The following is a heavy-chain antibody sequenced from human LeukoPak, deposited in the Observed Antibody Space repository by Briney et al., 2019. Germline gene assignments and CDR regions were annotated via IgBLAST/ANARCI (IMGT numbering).Heavy chain of an antibody. D-gene: IGHD1-14*01. V-gene: IGHV1-3*03. CDR2: INTGNGNT. J-gene: IGHJ5*02. CDR3: ARGALTGGDPYNWLDP. Sequence: ASVKVSCKASGYTFSSYAMHWVRQVPGQRLEWMGWINTGNGNTKYSQEFQGRVTITRDTSASTAYMELTSLRSEDIGVYYCARGALTGGDPYNWLDPWGQGTLVTVSS. CDR1: GYTFSSYA.